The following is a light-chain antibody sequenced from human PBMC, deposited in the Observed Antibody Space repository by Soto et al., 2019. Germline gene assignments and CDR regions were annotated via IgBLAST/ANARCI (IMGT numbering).Light chain of an antibody. CDR1: QSVSSSQ. V-gene: IGKV3-20*01. CDR3: QQYDRSSP. CDR2: AAS. J-gene: IGKJ4*01. Sequence: EIVLTQSPGTLSLSPGERATLSCRASQSVSSSQLAWYQQKPGQAPRLLIFAASRRAPGIPDRFSGSGSGSGTDFTLIISRLEPEDFAVYYCQQYDRSSPFGGGTKVEIK.